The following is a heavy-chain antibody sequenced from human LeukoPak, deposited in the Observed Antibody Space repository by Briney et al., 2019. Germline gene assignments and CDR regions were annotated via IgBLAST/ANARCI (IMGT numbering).Heavy chain of an antibody. Sequence: SXXXXSWIRXPAGKGLEWIGRIYTSGSTNYNPSLKSRVTMSVDTSKNQFSLKLSSVTAADTAVYYCARASGWYLGNWFDPWGQGTRVTVSS. CDR2: IYTSGST. V-gene: IGHV4-4*07. J-gene: IGHJ5*02. CDR3: ARASGWYLGNWFDP. CDR1: SXXX. D-gene: IGHD6-19*01.